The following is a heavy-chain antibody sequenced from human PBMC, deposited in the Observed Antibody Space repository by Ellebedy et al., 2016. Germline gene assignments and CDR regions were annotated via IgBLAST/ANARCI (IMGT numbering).Heavy chain of an antibody. CDR1: GYTFTSYA. CDR2: INAGNGNT. Sequence: ASVKVSCKASGYTFTSYAMHWVRQAPGQRLEWMGWINAGNGNTKYSQKFQGRVTITRDTSASTAYMELSSLRSEDTAVYYCARDSYLSRGTAYFDYWGQGTLVTVSS. J-gene: IGHJ4*02. V-gene: IGHV1-3*01. D-gene: IGHD2-21*02. CDR3: ARDSYLSRGTAYFDY.